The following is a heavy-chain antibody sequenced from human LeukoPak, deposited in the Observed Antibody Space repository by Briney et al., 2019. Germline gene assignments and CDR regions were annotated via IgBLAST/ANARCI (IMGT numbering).Heavy chain of an antibody. CDR1: GFSFSNDW. D-gene: IGHD2-2*01. V-gene: IGHV3-7*01. CDR2: INQDESKK. CDR3: ARDHAYRTDY. J-gene: IGHJ4*02. Sequence: GGSLRLSCAASGFSFSNDWMCWVRQAPGKGLEWVANINQDESKKYYVDSVKGRFTISRDNAKNSLYLQMSSLRAEDTAVYYCARDHAYRTDYWGQGTLVTASS.